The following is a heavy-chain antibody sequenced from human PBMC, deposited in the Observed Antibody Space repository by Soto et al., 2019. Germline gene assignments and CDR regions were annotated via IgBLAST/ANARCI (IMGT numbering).Heavy chain of an antibody. CDR2: IIPIFGTA. CDR3: ARGDIVVVPAARNYYYYYGMDV. V-gene: IGHV1-69*13. Sequence: SVKVSCKASGGTFSSYAISWVRQAPGRGLEWMGGIIPIFGTANYAQKFQGRVTITADESTSTAYTELSSLRSEDTAVYYCARGDIVVVPAARNYYYYYGMDVWGQGTTVTVSS. CDR1: GGTFSSYA. J-gene: IGHJ6*02. D-gene: IGHD2-2*01.